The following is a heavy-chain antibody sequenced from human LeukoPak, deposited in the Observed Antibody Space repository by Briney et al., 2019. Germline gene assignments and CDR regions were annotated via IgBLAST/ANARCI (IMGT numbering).Heavy chain of an antibody. CDR2: IYYSGST. CDR1: GGSISSYY. D-gene: IGHD6-19*01. Sequence: SETLSLTCTVSGGSISSYYWSWIRQPPGKGLEWIGYIYYSGSTNYNPSLKSRVTISVDTSKNQFSLKLSSVTAADTAVYYCARHREGAVAGDDAFDIWGQGTMVTVSS. J-gene: IGHJ3*02. CDR3: ARHREGAVAGDDAFDI. V-gene: IGHV4-59*01.